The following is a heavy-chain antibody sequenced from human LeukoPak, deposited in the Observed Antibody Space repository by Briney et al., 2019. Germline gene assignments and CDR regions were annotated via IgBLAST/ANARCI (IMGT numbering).Heavy chain of an antibody. D-gene: IGHD1-26*01. CDR3: ARVDGSYSYYYYMDV. CDR1: GVSISSSNSY. CDR2: IYYSGNT. Sequence: SETLSLTCTVSGVSISSSNSYWGWIRQPPGKGLEWIGSIYYSGNTYYNASLKSQVSISIDTSKNQFSLRLTSVTAADTAVYYCARVDGSYSYYYYMDVWGKGTTVTVSS. J-gene: IGHJ6*03. V-gene: IGHV4-39*01.